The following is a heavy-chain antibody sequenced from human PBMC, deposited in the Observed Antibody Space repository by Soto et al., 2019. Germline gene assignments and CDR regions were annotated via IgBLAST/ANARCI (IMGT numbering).Heavy chain of an antibody. V-gene: IGHV3-53*01. CDR1: GITVSDKY. Sequence: EGQVVESGGGLIQPGGSLRLSCAASGITVSDKYMSWVRQAPGKGLEWVAVIYSYGDTYYADSVKGRFTISRDNSKNTVYIHMNSLRAEDPAVYHCARDPGYSTGTFSFDPWGQGALVTVS. CDR3: ARDPGYSTGTFSFDP. CDR2: IYSYGDT. J-gene: IGHJ5*02. D-gene: IGHD1-26*01.